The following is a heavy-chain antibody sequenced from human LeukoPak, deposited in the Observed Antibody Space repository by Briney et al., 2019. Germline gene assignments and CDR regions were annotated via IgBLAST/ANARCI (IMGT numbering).Heavy chain of an antibody. J-gene: IGHJ4*02. Sequence: FLRLSCAASGFTFADYAMHWVRQAPGKGLEWVSGISWNSDSIGYADSVKGRYTISRDNAKNSLYLQMNSLRAEDTAVYYCARDVRRYCTNGVCPLGYWGQGTLVTVSS. CDR3: ARDVRRYCTNGVCPLGY. D-gene: IGHD2-8*01. CDR2: ISWNSDSI. V-gene: IGHV3-9*01. CDR1: GFTFADYA.